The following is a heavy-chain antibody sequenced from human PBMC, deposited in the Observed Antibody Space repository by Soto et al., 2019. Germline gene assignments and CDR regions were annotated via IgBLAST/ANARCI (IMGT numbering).Heavy chain of an antibody. CDR2: INHSGST. CDR1: GGSFSGYY. Sequence: QVQLQQWGAGLLKPSETLSLTCAVYGGSFSGYYWSWIRQPPGKGLEWIVEINHSGSTNDNPSLKSRVTISVDTSKNQFSLKLSSVTAADTAVYYCARGRIPDSSGYYPDSWGQGTLVTVSS. CDR3: ARGRIPDSSGYYPDS. V-gene: IGHV4-34*01. J-gene: IGHJ4*02. D-gene: IGHD3-22*01.